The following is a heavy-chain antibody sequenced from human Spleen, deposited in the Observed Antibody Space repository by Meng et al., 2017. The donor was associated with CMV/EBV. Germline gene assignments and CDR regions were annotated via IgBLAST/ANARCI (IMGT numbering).Heavy chain of an antibody. V-gene: IGHV5-51*01. CDR3: ARGSGSYSDDYFYGMDV. Sequence: GESLKISCEGFGYGFTTYWIAWVRQKPGKGLEWMGIISPYDSDTKYSPSFQRQVTFSVDTSITTAYLQWNSLKASDNAVYYCARGSGSYSDDYFYGMDVWGQGTTVTVSS. D-gene: IGHD1-26*01. J-gene: IGHJ6*02. CDR1: GYGFTTYW. CDR2: ISPYDSDT.